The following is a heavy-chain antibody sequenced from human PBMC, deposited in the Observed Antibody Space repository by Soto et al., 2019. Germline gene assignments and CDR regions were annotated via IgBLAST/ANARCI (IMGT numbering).Heavy chain of an antibody. D-gene: IGHD6-19*01. CDR1: GYTFTSYD. V-gene: IGHV1-46*03. CDR2: VNPSSGVT. J-gene: IGHJ4*02. Sequence: QVQLVQSGAEVKKPGASVKVSCKPFGYTFTSYDIHWVRQAPGEGLEWMGIVNPSSGVTGYTQKFQGRVTMTTDTSTSTVYMELSSLRSEDPALYYCARDMREGLSGWHGVDYWGQGTLVTVSS. CDR3: ARDMREGLSGWHGVDY.